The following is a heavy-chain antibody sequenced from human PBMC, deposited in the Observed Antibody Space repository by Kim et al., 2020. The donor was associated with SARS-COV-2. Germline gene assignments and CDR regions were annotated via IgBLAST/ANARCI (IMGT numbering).Heavy chain of an antibody. CDR3: TTDLNWNNY. V-gene: IGHV3-7*01. J-gene: IGHJ4*02. Sequence: LSLTCAASGFILSDKWMTWVRQAPGKGLECVANINPDGTEKFYVDSVKGRFTISRDNAKNSLFLQMTSLRAEDTALYYCTTDLNWNNYWGQGTLVTVSS. CDR1: GFILSDKW. D-gene: IGHD1-1*01. CDR2: INPDGTEK.